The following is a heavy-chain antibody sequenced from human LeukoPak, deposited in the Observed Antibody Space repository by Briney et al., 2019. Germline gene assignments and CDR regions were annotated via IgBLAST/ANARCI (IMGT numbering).Heavy chain of an antibody. CDR3: AKDQGTMIVVVMIFDY. J-gene: IGHJ4*02. CDR1: GFTFSSYA. Sequence: GGSLRLSCAASGFTFSSYAMSWVRQAPGKGLEWVSAISGSGGSTYYADSVKGRFTISRDNSKNTLYPQMNSLRAEDTAVYYCAKDQGTMIVVVMIFDYWGQGTLVTVSS. D-gene: IGHD3-22*01. V-gene: IGHV3-23*01. CDR2: ISGSGGST.